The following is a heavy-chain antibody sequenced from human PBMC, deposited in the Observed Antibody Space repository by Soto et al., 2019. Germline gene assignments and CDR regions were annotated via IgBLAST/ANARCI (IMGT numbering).Heavy chain of an antibody. CDR1: GFSLSTTEVG. J-gene: IGHJ4*02. D-gene: IGHD6-13*01. CDR2: IYWDDDK. Sequence: SGPTLLNPTQTLTLTCTFSGFSLSTTEVGVAWIRQPPGKALECLALIYWDDDKRYSPSLKSRLTITKDTSKNHVVLTMTNMDPVDTATYFCARQAPLAVAKSFDNWGQGTLVTVSS. CDR3: ARQAPLAVAKSFDN. V-gene: IGHV2-5*02.